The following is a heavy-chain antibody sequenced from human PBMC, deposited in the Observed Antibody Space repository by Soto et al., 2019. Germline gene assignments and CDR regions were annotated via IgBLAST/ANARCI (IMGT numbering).Heavy chain of an antibody. CDR1: GYTLTGYY. J-gene: IGHJ4*02. V-gene: IGHV1-2*04. CDR3: ERSGPTAPYYDFWSGYSDY. Sequence: ASVKVSCKASGYTLTGYYMHWVRQAPGQGLEWMGWINPNSGGTNYAQKFQGWVTMTRDTSISTAYMELSRLRSDDTAVYYCERSGPTAPYYDFWSGYSDYWGQ. CDR2: INPNSGGT. D-gene: IGHD3-3*01.